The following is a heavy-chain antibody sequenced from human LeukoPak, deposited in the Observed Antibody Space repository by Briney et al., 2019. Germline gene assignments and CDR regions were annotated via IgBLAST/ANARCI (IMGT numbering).Heavy chain of an antibody. CDR2: ISSSSSYK. CDR3: AKGRGYIVVVTGDYFDY. CDR1: GFTFSSYN. D-gene: IGHD2-21*02. Sequence: PGXSLRLSCAASGFTFSSYNMNWVRQAPGKGLEWVSSISSSSSYKYYADSVKGRFTISRDNSKNTLYLQMNSLRAEDTAVYYCAKGRGYIVVVTGDYFDYWGQGTLVTVSS. J-gene: IGHJ4*02. V-gene: IGHV3-21*04.